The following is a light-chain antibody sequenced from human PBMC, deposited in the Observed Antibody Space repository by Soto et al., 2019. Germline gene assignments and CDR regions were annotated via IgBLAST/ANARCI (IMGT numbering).Light chain of an antibody. CDR2: EAS. CDR3: RHYYVYPIS. V-gene: IGKV1-5*03. J-gene: IGKJ5*01. CDR1: QNIDRW. Sequence: DIPMTQSPSTLSASVGDRVTITCRASQNIDRWLAWYQQKPGRAPHLLIYEASTLESGVPSRFSGSGSGTEFTLTISSLQPDDFATYYFRHYYVYPISFGQGTRLEIK.